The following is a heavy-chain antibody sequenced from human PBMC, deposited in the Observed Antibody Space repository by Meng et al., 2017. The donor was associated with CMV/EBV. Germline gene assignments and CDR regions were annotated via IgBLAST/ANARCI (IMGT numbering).Heavy chain of an antibody. J-gene: IGHJ3*02. V-gene: IGHV1-58*01. Sequence: SVMVSCKASGFTFTSSAVQWVRQARGQRLEWIGWIVVGSGNTNYAQKFQERVTITRDMSTSTAYMELSSLRSEDTAVYYCAAEQYCSGGSCYGSSVGEGAFDIWGQGTMVTVSS. CDR1: GFTFTSSA. D-gene: IGHD2-15*01. CDR2: IVVGSGNT. CDR3: AAEQYCSGGSCYGSSVGEGAFDI.